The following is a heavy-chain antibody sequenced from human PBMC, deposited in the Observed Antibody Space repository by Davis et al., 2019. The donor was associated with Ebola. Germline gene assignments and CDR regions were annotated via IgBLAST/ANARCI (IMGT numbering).Heavy chain of an antibody. V-gene: IGHV3-74*01. CDR1: GFIFSDYW. J-gene: IGHJ4*02. CDR3: ARDPRYTISHFDY. CDR2: INGDGTIT. Sequence: GESLKISCAASGFIFSDYWMHWVRQAPGKGLVWVSRINGDGTITNYADSVRGRFTISRDNSKNTLYLQMNGLRAEDTAIYFCARDPRYTISHFDYWGRGALITVSS. D-gene: IGHD5-12*01.